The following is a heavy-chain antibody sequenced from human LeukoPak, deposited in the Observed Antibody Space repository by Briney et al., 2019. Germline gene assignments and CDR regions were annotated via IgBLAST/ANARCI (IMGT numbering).Heavy chain of an antibody. V-gene: IGHV3-23*01. CDR3: ARHITMIRTAFDI. CDR2: ISGSGGST. D-gene: IGHD3-10*01. CDR1: GFTFSSYG. J-gene: IGHJ3*02. Sequence: GGSLRLSCAASGFTFSSYGMSWVRQAPGKGLEWVSAISGSGGSTYYADSVKGRFTISRDNSKNTLYLQMNSLRAEDTAVYYCARHITMIRTAFDIWGQGTMVTVSS.